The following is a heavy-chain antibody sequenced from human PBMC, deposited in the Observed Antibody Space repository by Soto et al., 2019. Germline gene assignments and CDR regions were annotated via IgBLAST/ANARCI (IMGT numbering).Heavy chain of an antibody. Sequence: GASVKVSCKASGGTFSSYAISWVRQAPGQGLEWMGGIIPIFGTANYAQKFQGRVTITADESXXXXYXXLSSLRSEDTAVYYCAREGTCALDYWGQGTLVTVSS. V-gene: IGHV1-69*13. D-gene: IGHD2-8*02. J-gene: IGHJ4*02. CDR3: AREGTCALDY. CDR2: IIPIFGTA. CDR1: GGTFSSYA.